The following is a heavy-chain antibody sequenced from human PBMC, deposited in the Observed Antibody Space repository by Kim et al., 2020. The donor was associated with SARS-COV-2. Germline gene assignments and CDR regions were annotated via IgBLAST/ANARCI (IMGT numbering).Heavy chain of an antibody. Sequence: YSPSLKSRVTISVDTSKNQFSLKLSSVTAADTAVYYCARVRYYGSGSYVYWGQGTLVTVSS. V-gene: IGHV4-34*01. D-gene: IGHD3-10*01. J-gene: IGHJ4*02. CDR3: ARVRYYGSGSYVY.